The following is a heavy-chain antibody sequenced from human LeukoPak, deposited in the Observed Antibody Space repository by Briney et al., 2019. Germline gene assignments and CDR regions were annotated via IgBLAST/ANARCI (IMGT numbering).Heavy chain of an antibody. D-gene: IGHD5-18*01. Sequence: SETLSLTCTVSGGSISSYYWSWIRQPPGKGLEWIGYIYYSGSTNYNPSLKSRVTISVDTSENQFSLKLSSVTAADTAVYYCARVDTAMVPPDYWGQGTLVTVSS. J-gene: IGHJ4*02. CDR3: ARVDTAMVPPDY. CDR1: GGSISSYY. CDR2: IYYSGST. V-gene: IGHV4-59*08.